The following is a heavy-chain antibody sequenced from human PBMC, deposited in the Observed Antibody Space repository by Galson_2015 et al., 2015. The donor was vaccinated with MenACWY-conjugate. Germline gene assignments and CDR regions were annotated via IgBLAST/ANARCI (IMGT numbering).Heavy chain of an antibody. D-gene: IGHD4/OR15-4a*01. CDR3: ARAADGAMVLPVDVFDR. V-gene: IGHV3-30*03. CDR2: ISYTGVNE. CDR1: RFTFSTYG. J-gene: IGHJ3*01. Sequence: SLRLSCAASRFTFSTYGMHWVRQAPGMGLEWVATISYTGVNEYYADSVKGRFTISRDNSKNTVYLQMSSLRAEDTAVYFCARAADGAMVLPVDVFDRWGQGTMVT.